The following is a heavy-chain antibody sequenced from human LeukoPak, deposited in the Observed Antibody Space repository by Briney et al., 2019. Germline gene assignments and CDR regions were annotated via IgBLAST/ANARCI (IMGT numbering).Heavy chain of an antibody. J-gene: IGHJ5*02. CDR3: AGDPYNYKWFDI. Sequence: SETLSLTCTVSAGSINTYYWNWIRQPPGKGLEWIGYIYRSGVTNSNPPLKSRVTISVDTSKNQFSLKLSSVTAADTAVYYCAGDPYNYKWFDIWGQGTLVTVSS. CDR2: IYRSGVT. V-gene: IGHV4-59*01. CDR1: AGSINTYY. D-gene: IGHD1-20*01.